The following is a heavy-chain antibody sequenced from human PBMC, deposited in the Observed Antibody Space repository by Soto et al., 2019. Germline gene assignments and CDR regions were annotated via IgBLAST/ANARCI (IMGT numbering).Heavy chain of an antibody. CDR1: GFTFSDYY. D-gene: IGHD3-3*01. V-gene: IGHV3-11*04. J-gene: IGHJ6*02. CDR3: ARDLLGPYYDFWSGYYLSYYYGMDV. CDR2: ISSSGSTI. Sequence: PGGSLRLSCAASGFTFSDYYMSWIRQAPGKGLEWVSYISSSGSTIYYADSVKGRFTISRDNAKNSLYLQMNSLRAEDTAVYYCARDLLGPYYDFWSGYYLSYYYGMDVWGQGTTVTVSS.